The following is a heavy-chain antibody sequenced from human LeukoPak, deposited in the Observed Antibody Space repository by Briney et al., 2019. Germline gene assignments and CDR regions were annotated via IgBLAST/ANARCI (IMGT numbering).Heavy chain of an antibody. CDR1: GYTFTGYY. CDR3: ARDSLSDIVVVPAAMVSSMDV. Sequence: ASVKVSCKASGYTFTGYYMHWVRQAPGQGLGWMGWINPNSGGTNYAQKFQGRVTMTRDTSISTAYMELSRLRSDDTAVYYCARDSLSDIVVVPAAMVSSMDVWGKGTTVTVSS. D-gene: IGHD2-2*01. J-gene: IGHJ6*03. V-gene: IGHV1-2*02. CDR2: INPNSGGT.